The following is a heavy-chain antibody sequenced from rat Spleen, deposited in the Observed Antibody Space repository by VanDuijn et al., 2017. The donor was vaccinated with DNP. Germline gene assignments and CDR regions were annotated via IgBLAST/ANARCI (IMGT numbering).Heavy chain of an antibody. D-gene: IGHD1-10*01. Sequence: EVRLVETGGGLVQPGRSLKLSCVASGFTFSSYWMFWIRQTPGKGLEWVTSINADGGSTFYADSVRGRFTSSRDYAQNTLYRQMNSLRSEDKGTYYCTKAQHWYAMDGLCKGTSVTVSS. J-gene: IGHJ4*01. V-gene: IGHV5-58*01. CDR1: GFTFSSYW. CDR2: INADGGST. CDR3: TKAQHWYAMDG.